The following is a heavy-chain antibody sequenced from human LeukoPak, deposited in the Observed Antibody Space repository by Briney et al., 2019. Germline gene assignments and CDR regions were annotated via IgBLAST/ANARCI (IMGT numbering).Heavy chain of an antibody. J-gene: IGHJ4*02. V-gene: IGHV4-39*07. CDR3: VRDLGVGSSWPLDF. CDR2: ISYTGSS. Sequence: KPSETLSLTCVVSGASVSTTSCLWGWVRQTPGKGLEWIGSISYTGSSYYNPSLNSRVTMSLDPAKNHFSLRMTSLTAADTAVYYCVRDLGVGSSWPLDFWGPGTVVIVSS. CDR1: GASVSTTSCL. D-gene: IGHD2-15*01.